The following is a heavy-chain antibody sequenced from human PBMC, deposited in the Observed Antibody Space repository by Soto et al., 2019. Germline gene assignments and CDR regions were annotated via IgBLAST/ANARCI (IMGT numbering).Heavy chain of an antibody. J-gene: IGHJ3*01. V-gene: IGHV1-18*01. CDR2: IGTYDGDT. CDR3: ARDRGYSPDSFDV. CDR1: GYTFSSFG. Sequence: QLQLVQSGAEMKNPGASVKVSCKASGYTFSSFGISWVRQAPGQGLEWMGWIGTYDGDTNYARKLQGRVTMTTDTSTSTAYMDLTSLRSDDTAMYYCARDRGYSPDSFDVWGQGTLVTVSS. D-gene: IGHD5-18*01.